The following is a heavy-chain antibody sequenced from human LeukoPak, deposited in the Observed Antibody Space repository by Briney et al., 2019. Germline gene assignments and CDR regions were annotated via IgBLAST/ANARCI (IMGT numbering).Heavy chain of an antibody. J-gene: IGHJ4*02. CDR2: ITGSGNTK. D-gene: IGHD3-22*01. Sequence: VGSLRLSCEASGFTFKDSAMSWVRQAPGKGLEWLSAITGSGNTKYYADSVKGRFTVSRDNNKNTLYLQMNSLRAEDTAVYYCAKEVLVVIESYFEHWGQGSLVTVSS. CDR1: GFTFKDSA. CDR3: AKEVLVVIESYFEH. V-gene: IGHV3-23*01.